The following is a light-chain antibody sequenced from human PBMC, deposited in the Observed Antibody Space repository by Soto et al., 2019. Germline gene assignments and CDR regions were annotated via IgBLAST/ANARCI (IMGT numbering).Light chain of an antibody. V-gene: IGKV3-15*01. CDR2: GAS. CDR1: QSINSE. J-gene: IGKJ2*01. CDR3: QQGHNWNLT. Sequence: EIVMTQSPATLSLSPGERAALSCRASQSINSELAWYQQKPGQPPRLLIYGASTRATGVPARFTGSESGSEFTLTISGLQSEDFAVYYCQQGHNWNLTFGEGTRLEL.